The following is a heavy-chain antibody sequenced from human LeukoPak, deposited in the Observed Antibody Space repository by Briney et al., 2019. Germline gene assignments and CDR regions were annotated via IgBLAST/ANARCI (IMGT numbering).Heavy chain of an antibody. V-gene: IGHV4-34*01. Sequence: PSETLSLTCAVYGGSFSGYYWSWIRQPLGKGLEWIGEINHSGSTNYNPSLKSRVTISVDTSKNQFSLKLSSVTAADTAVYYCAREGSSSLMFDYWGQGTLVTVSS. CDR2: INHSGST. D-gene: IGHD6-6*01. CDR3: AREGSSSLMFDY. CDR1: GGSFSGYY. J-gene: IGHJ4*02.